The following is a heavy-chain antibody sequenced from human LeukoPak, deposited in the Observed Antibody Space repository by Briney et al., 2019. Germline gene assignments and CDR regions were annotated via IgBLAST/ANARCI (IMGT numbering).Heavy chain of an antibody. CDR1: GFTFSSYG. D-gene: IGHD2-2*01. Sequence: GRSLRLSCAASGFTFSSYGMHWVRQAPGKGLEWVSAISGSGGSTYYADSVKGRFTISRDNSKNTLYLQMNSLRAEDTAVYYCAKGPVPAAIDNYFDYWGQGTLVTVSS. J-gene: IGHJ4*02. CDR3: AKGPVPAAIDNYFDY. CDR2: ISGSGGST. V-gene: IGHV3-23*01.